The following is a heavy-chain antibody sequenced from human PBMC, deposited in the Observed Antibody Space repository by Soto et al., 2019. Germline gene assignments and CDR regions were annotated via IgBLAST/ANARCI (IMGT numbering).Heavy chain of an antibody. CDR3: AKDPADYIWGNYRYDAFHI. V-gene: IGHV3-23*01. J-gene: IGHJ3*02. CDR1: GFTFSNYA. CDR2: ISGSGGKT. Sequence: GGSLRLSCAASGFTFSNYAMSWVRQAPGKGLEWVSAISGSGGKTYYTDSVKGWFTISRDNSKNTLYLQMNTLRAEDTAIFYCAKDPADYIWGNYRYDAFHIWGQGTMVT. D-gene: IGHD3-16*02.